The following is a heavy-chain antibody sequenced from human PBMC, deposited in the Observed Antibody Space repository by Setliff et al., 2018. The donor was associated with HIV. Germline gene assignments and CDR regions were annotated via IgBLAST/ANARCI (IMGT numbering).Heavy chain of an antibody. D-gene: IGHD2-2*01. V-gene: IGHV3-9*01. CDR1: GFTFDEYA. Sequence: LRLSCVASGFTFDEYALHWVRQVPGKGLEWVSSIGWNGVSIAYADSVKGRFAISRDNAKNSLFLQMNSLGVEDTALYYCARGSCGSASCAIDCWGQGTLVTVSS. J-gene: IGHJ4*02. CDR3: ARGSCGSASCAIDC. CDR2: IGWNGVSI.